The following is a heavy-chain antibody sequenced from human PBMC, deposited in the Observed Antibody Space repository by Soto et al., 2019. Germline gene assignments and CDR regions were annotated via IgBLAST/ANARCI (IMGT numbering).Heavy chain of an antibody. D-gene: IGHD2-21*01. V-gene: IGHV1-69*06. J-gene: IGHJ4*02. CDR2: LNPIFKTP. CDR3: PKVGGPVRNGGRADC. Sequence: QLQLLQSPSEVQRPGSSVQVSCKASGGTFGTDFISWIRQAPGQGLEWLGGLNPIFKTPKYAQKFQDRVTITADISTRSVDMQLPGLTFDDTGVYFCPKVGGPVRNGGRADCWGQGTLVNAS. CDR1: GGTFGTDF.